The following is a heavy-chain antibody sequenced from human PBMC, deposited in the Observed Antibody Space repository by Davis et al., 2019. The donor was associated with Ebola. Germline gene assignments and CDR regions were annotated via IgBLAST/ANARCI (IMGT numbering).Heavy chain of an antibody. CDR1: GFTFSSYG. Sequence: GESLKISCSASGFTFSSYGMHWVRQAPGKGLEWVAVISYDGSNKYYADSVKGRFTISRDNSKNTLYLQMNSLRAEDTAVYYCARDGGYSSSWYVEAFDIWGKGTTVTVSS. J-gene: IGHJ6*04. D-gene: IGHD6-13*01. V-gene: IGHV3-30*03. CDR2: ISYDGSNK. CDR3: ARDGGYSSSWYVEAFDI.